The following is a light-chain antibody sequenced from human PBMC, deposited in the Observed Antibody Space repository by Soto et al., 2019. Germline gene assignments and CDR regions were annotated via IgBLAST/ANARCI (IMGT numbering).Light chain of an antibody. CDR3: QQYENPLLT. J-gene: IGKJ4*01. CDR2: DAS. CDR1: QDISNY. Sequence: DIQMTQSPSSLSASVGDRVTITCQASQDISNYLNWYQQKPGKAPKLLIYDASNLETGVPSRFSGSGSWTDFTFTISGLQPEDTATYYCQQYENPLLTFGGGTKVEIK. V-gene: IGKV1-33*01.